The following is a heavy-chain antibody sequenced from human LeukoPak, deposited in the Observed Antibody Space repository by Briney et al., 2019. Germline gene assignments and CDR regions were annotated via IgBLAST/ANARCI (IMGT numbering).Heavy chain of an antibody. CDR3: ARGGACSSTSCYFDP. CDR1: GGSISSGGYY. J-gene: IGHJ5*02. Sequence: TSQTLSLTCTVSGGSISSGGYYWSWIRQPPGKGLEWIGYIYHSGSTYYNPSLKSRVTISVDRSKNQFSLKLSSVTAADTAVYYCARGGACSSTSCYFDPWGQGTLVTVSS. D-gene: IGHD2-2*01. V-gene: IGHV4-30-2*02. CDR2: IYHSGST.